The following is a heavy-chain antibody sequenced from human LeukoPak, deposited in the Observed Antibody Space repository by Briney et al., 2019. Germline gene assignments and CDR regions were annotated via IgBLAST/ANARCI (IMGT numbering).Heavy chain of an antibody. CDR1: GFTFSSYG. Sequence: QPGGSLRLSCAASGFTFSSYGMHWVRQAPGTGLEWVAVISHDGDHKYHADSVKGRFTISRDNSKNTLYLQMNSLRVEDTAVYYCAKGRRGYDFNWFDPWGQGTLVTVPS. V-gene: IGHV3-30*19. CDR3: AKGRRGYDFNWFDP. J-gene: IGHJ5*02. CDR2: ISHDGDHK. D-gene: IGHD5-12*01.